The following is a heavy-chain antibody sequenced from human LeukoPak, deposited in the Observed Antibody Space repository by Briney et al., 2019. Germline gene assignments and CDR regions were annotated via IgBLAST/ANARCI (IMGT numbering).Heavy chain of an antibody. D-gene: IGHD4-11*01. CDR3: ARAVDYRNYFDY. CDR1: GDSMTRGGYY. V-gene: IGHV4-31*03. J-gene: IGHJ4*02. Sequence: SETLSLTCTVSGDSMTRGGYYWSWVRQHPGKGLEWIGFIYHSGTTFYNPSLEGRAAISVDTSQNQFSLKLTSVTAADTAVYYCARAVDYRNYFDYWGQGALVTVSS. CDR2: IYHSGTT.